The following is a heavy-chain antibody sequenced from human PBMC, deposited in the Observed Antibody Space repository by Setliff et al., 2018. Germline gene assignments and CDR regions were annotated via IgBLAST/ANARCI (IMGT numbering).Heavy chain of an antibody. J-gene: IGHJ4*02. D-gene: IGHD1-26*01. CDR2: INPNSGET. CDR1: GYTFTSYA. CDR3: ATSYSGSYYGY. Sequence: GASVKVSCKASGYTFTSYAMNWVRQAPGQGLEWMGWINPNSGETIYAQKFQGRVTMTEDTSTDTAYMELSSLRSEDTAVYYCATSYSGSYYGYWGQGTLVTVSS. V-gene: IGHV1-8*02.